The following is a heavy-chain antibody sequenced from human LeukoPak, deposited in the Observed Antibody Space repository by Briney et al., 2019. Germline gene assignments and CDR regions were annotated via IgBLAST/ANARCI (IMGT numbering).Heavy chain of an antibody. V-gene: IGHV3-23*01. CDR2: ITDNGGTS. Sequence: PGGPLRLSCAASGFTFSSYGMSWVRQAPGKGLEWVSTITDNGGTSYYADSVKGRFTISRDNSKNTLYLQMNSLRAEDTAVYYCAKDGSSFVWWGQGTLVTVSS. CDR3: AKDGSSFVW. J-gene: IGHJ4*02. CDR1: GFTFSSYG. D-gene: IGHD6-13*01.